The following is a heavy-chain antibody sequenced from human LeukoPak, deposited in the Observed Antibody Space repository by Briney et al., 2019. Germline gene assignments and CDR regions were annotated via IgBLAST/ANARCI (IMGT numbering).Heavy chain of an antibody. Sequence: GGSLRLSCAASGFTFRSYWMTWVRQAPGKGLEWVANIKEDGSEKKYVDSVKGRFTISRDNAKNSLFLQMNSLRAEDTAVYYCARFRVVPAAMGAFDIWGQGTMVTVSS. V-gene: IGHV3-7*03. D-gene: IGHD2-2*01. CDR2: IKEDGSEK. CDR3: ARFRVVPAAMGAFDI. CDR1: GFTFRSYW. J-gene: IGHJ3*02.